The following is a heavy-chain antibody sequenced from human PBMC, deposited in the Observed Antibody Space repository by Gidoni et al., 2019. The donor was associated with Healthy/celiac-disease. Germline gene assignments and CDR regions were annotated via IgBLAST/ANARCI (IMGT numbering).Heavy chain of an antibody. D-gene: IGHD7-27*01. V-gene: IGHV3-9*01. J-gene: IGHJ4*02. CDR2: ISWNSGSI. CDR3: AKSNWGADYFDY. Sequence: EVQLVESGGGLLQPGRSLRLPSAASGFTFDDYAMHWVRQAPGKGLEWVSGISWNSGSIGYADSVKGRFTISRDNAKNSLYLQMNSLRAEDTALYYCAKSNWGADYFDYWGQGTLVTVSS. CDR1: GFTFDDYA.